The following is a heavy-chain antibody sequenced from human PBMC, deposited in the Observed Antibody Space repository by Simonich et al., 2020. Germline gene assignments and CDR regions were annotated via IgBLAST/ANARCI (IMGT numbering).Heavy chain of an antibody. Sequence: QVQLVESGGGVVQPGRSLRLSCAASGFTFSSYAMHWVRQAPGKGLEWVAVKSYDGSNKYYPDSVKGRFTISRDNSKNTLYLQMNSLRAEDTAVYYCAREGLLLDAFDIWGQGTMVTVSS. CDR1: GFTFSSYA. V-gene: IGHV3-30*07. J-gene: IGHJ3*02. CDR3: AREGLLLDAFDI. CDR2: KSYDGSNK. D-gene: IGHD2-15*01.